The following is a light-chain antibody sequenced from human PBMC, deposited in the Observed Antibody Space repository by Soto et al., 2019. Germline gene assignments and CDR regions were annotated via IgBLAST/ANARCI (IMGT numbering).Light chain of an antibody. Sequence: ESVLTQSPGTLSLSPGERATLSCRASQSVSSSYLAWYQQKPGQAPRLLIYGASSRATGIPDRFSGSGSGTDFTLTISRVEPEDFAVYYCQQYGRSPYTFGQGTKLEIK. J-gene: IGKJ2*01. CDR2: GAS. CDR1: QSVSSSY. CDR3: QQYGRSPYT. V-gene: IGKV3-20*01.